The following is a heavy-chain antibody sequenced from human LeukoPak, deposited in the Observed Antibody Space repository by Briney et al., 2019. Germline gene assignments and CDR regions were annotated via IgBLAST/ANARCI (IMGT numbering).Heavy chain of an antibody. J-gene: IGHJ5*02. D-gene: IGHD3-10*01. V-gene: IGHV4-59*12. CDR1: GGSISHYY. CDR2: IYYSGST. Sequence: SETLSLTCTVSGGSISHYYWSWIRQPPGKGLEWIGYIYYSGSTNYNPSLKSRVTISVDTSKNQFSLKLSSVTAADTAVYYCARFGYGSGSYYNWFDPWGQGTLVTVSS. CDR3: ARFGYGSGSYYNWFDP.